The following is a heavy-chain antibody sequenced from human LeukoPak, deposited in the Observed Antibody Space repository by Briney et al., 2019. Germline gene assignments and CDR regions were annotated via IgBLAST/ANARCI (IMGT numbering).Heavy chain of an antibody. CDR1: GGSISSGGYY. D-gene: IGHD6-19*01. Sequence: SQTLSLTCTVSGGSISSGGYYWSWIRQHPGKGLEWIGYIYYSGSTYYNPSLKSRVTISVDTSKNQFSLKLSSVTAADTAVYYCARTLYSSGWYYFDYWGQGTLVTVSS. V-gene: IGHV4-31*03. CDR3: ARTLYSSGWYYFDY. J-gene: IGHJ4*02. CDR2: IYYSGST.